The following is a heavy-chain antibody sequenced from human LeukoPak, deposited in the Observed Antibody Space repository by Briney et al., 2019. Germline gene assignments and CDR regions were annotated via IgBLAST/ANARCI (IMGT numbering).Heavy chain of an antibody. V-gene: IGHV3-33*01. CDR1: GFTFSNYA. CDR3: ARVHCSTTNCYENYFDY. D-gene: IGHD2-2*01. CDR2: IWNDGSYK. Sequence: HPGGSLRLSCAASGFTFSNYAIHWVRQSPVKGLEWVAVIWNDGSYKYNADSVKGRFTISRDNSKNTLYLQMNGLTAEDTAVYYCARVHCSTTNCYENYFDYWGQGTPVTVSS. J-gene: IGHJ4*02.